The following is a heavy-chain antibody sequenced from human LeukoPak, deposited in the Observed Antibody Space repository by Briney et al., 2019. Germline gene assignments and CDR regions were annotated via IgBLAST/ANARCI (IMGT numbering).Heavy chain of an antibody. CDR2: MNPNSGNT. Sequence: GSSVKVSCKAPGYTFTSYDINWVRQATGQGLEWMGWMNPNSGNTGYAQKFQGRVTMTRNTSISTAYMELSSLRSEDTAVYYCARGIRLRGSTGRYYYYMDVWGKGTTVTVSS. CDR1: GYTFTSYD. CDR3: ARGIRLRGSTGRYYYYMDV. D-gene: IGHD5-12*01. J-gene: IGHJ6*03. V-gene: IGHV1-8*01.